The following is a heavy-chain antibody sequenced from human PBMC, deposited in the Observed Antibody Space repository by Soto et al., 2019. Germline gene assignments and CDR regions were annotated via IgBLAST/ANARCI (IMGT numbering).Heavy chain of an antibody. Sequence: QVQLQESGPGLVKPSQTLSLTCTVSGGSISSGDYYWSWIRQPPGKGLEWIGYIYYSGTPYYNPSPKSRVTTSVDTSKHQFSLKLSSVTAADTAVYYCASHDYAHYGIDVWGQGTTVTVSS. CDR1: GGSISSGDYY. D-gene: IGHD4-17*01. CDR2: IYYSGTP. J-gene: IGHJ6*02. CDR3: ASHDYAHYGIDV. V-gene: IGHV4-30-4*01.